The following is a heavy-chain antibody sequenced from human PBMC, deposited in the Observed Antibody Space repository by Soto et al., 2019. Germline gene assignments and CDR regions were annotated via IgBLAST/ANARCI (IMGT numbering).Heavy chain of an antibody. CDR1: GLTFSSYA. Sequence: GGSLRLSCAASGLTFSSYAMSLVRQAPGKGLEWVSAISGSGGSTFYADSVKGRFTISRDNSKNTLFLQMNSLRAEDTAVYYCAGRIAVAGTLAYWGQGTLVTVSS. V-gene: IGHV3-23*01. CDR3: AGRIAVAGTLAY. J-gene: IGHJ4*02. CDR2: ISGSGGST. D-gene: IGHD6-19*01.